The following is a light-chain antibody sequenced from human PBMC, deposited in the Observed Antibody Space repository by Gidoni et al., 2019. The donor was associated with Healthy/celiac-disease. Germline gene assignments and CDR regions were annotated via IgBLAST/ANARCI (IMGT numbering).Light chain of an antibody. CDR1: SSNLGSNY. V-gene: IGLV1-47*01. Sequence: QSVLTQPPSASGTPGQRVTISCSGSSSNLGSNYVYWYQPLPGTAPKLLIDRNNQRPSGVPDRFSGSKSGTSASLAISGLRSEDEADDYCAAWEDSLSGSYVFGTGTKVTVL. CDR3: AAWEDSLSGSYV. J-gene: IGLJ1*01. CDR2: RNN.